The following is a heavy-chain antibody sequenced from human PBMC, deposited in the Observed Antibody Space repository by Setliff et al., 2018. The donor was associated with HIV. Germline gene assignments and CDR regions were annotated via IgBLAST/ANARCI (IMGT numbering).Heavy chain of an antibody. Sequence: ASVKVSCKASGYTFTSYYMHWVRQAPGQGLEWMGIINPSGGSTSYAQKFQGRVTMTRDLSTSTAYMELSSLRSEDTAVYYCAAASNRRVRGVNLHYYYYMDVWGKGTTVTVSS. CDR3: AAASNRRVRGVNLHYYYYMDV. J-gene: IGHJ6*03. CDR2: INPSGGST. D-gene: IGHD3-10*01. CDR1: GYTFTSYY. V-gene: IGHV1-46*01.